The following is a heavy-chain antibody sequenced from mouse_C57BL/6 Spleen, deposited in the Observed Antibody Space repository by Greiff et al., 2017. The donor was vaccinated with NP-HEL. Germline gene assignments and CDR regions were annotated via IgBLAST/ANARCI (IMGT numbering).Heavy chain of an antibody. CDR2: INPNNGGT. CDR3: ASWGGLRGGY. V-gene: IGHV1-26*01. D-gene: IGHD1-1*01. CDR1: GYTFTDYY. Sequence: EVQLQQSGPELVKPGASVKISYKASGYTFTDYYMNWVKQSHGKSLEWIGDINPNNGGTSYNQKFKGKATLTVDKSSSTAYMELRSLTSEDSAVYYCASWGGLRGGYWGQGTTLTVSS. J-gene: IGHJ2*01.